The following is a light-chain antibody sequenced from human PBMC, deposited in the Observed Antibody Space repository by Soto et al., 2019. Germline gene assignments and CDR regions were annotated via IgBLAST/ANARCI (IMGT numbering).Light chain of an antibody. J-gene: IGKJ4*01. CDR1: QSVSNRY. CDR2: RVS. V-gene: IGKV3-20*01. Sequence: EVVLTQSPGTLSLSPGEGATLSCRASQSVSNRYFAWYQQKPGQAPRLLIYRVSSRATGIPDRFSGSGSGTDFTLTISRLEPEDFAVYYGQHYGNVPLTFGGGTKVEIK. CDR3: QHYGNVPLT.